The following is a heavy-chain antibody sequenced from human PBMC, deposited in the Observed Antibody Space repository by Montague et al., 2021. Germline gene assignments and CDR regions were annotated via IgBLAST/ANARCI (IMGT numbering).Heavy chain of an antibody. CDR3: AKQDYFVSGTSYKGFDP. CDR1: SGSIFRPH. CDR2: MFYGGAT. V-gene: IGHV4-59*08. D-gene: IGHD3-10*01. J-gene: IGHJ5*02. Sequence: ETLSLTCTVSSGSIFRPHWSWVRQPPGKGLEWLGSMFYGGATSNNPSLKSRVTMSIDTSTNQFSLKLSFVTAADTAVYYCAKQDYFVSGTSYKGFDPWGQGILVTVSS.